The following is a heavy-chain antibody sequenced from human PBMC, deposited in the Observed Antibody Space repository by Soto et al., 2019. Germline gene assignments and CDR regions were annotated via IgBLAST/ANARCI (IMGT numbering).Heavy chain of an antibody. V-gene: IGHV1-18*01. CDR1: GYTFTSYG. Sequence: QVHLVQSGAEVKKPGASVKVSCKCSGYTFTSYGIPWVRQAPGQGLERMGWISAHNGNTNYAQKLQGRVTVTRDTATSTAYMELRSLRSDDTAVYYCARGRDGDYWGQGALVTVSS. CDR2: ISAHNGNT. J-gene: IGHJ4*02. D-gene: IGHD6-6*01. CDR3: ARGRDGDY.